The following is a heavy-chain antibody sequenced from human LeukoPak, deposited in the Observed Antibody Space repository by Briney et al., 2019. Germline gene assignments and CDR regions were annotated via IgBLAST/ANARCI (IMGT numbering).Heavy chain of an antibody. CDR3: ASSPGWGIAAAGTDWYFDL. CDR2: IYHSGST. J-gene: IGHJ2*01. D-gene: IGHD6-13*01. V-gene: IGHV4-4*02. Sequence: PSETLSLTCAVSGGSISSSNWWSWVRQPPGKGLEWIGEIYHSGSTNYNPSLKSRVTISVDKSKNQFSLKLSSVTAADTAVYYCASSPGWGIAAAGTDWYFDLWGRGTLVTVSS. CDR1: GGSISSSNW.